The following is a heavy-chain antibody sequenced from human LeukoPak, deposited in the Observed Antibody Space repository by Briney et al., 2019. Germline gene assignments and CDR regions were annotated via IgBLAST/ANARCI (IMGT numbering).Heavy chain of an antibody. CDR3: ASGAQSDY. CDR1: GFTFSTYE. D-gene: IGHD1-26*01. Sequence: GGSLRLSCAASGFTFSTYEMNWVCQAPGKGLEWVSYISSSGGTIYYADSVKGRFTISRDNAKNSPYLQMNSLRVEDTALYYCASGAQSDYWGQGTLVTVSS. J-gene: IGHJ4*02. CDR2: ISSSGGTI. V-gene: IGHV3-48*03.